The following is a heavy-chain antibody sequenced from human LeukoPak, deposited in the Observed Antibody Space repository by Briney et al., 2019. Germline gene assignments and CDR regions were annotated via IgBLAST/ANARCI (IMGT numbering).Heavy chain of an antibody. CDR3: ARDVGSCYGFGCWFDP. CDR1: GDSVSSYY. CDR2: IHYSGGT. Sequence: SETLSLTCSVSGDSVSSYYWTWIRLSPGKGLEWVGNIHYSGGTRYNPSLKSRLIISIETSKNQFSLNLSSVTAADTAVYYCARDVGSCYGFGCWFDPWGQGTLVTVSS. V-gene: IGHV4-59*02. D-gene: IGHD2-2*01. J-gene: IGHJ5*02.